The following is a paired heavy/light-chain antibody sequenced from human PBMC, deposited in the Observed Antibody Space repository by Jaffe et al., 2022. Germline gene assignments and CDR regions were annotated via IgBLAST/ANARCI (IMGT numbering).Heavy chain of an antibody. J-gene: IGHJ4*02. CDR2: ISGSDYST. CDR1: EFTFSDYV. CDR3: AKSGPTTFSYVDY. D-gene: IGHD4-4*01. V-gene: IGHV3-23*01. Sequence: EVQLLESGGSLVQPGGSLRLSCAASEFTFSDYVMNWVRQAPGKGLEWVSGISGSDYSTYYADSVKGRFTISRDNSKNTLYLQMNSLRAEDTAVYYCAKSGPTTFSYVDYWGQGTLVTVSS.
Light chain of an antibody. CDR2: QDT. J-gene: IGLJ2*01. CDR3: QAWDSGTVV. V-gene: IGLV3-1*01. Sequence: SYELTQPPSVSVSPGQTASITCSGDKLGDKHTCWYQQKPGQSPVLVIYQDTKRPSGIPERFSGSNSGNTATLTISGTQAMDEADYYCQAWDSGTVVFGGGTKLTVL. CDR1: KLGDKH.